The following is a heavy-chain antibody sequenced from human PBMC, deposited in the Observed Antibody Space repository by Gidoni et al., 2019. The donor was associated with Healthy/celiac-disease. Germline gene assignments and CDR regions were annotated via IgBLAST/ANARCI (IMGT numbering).Heavy chain of an antibody. CDR2: T. J-gene: IGHJ4*02. CDR3: ARQGYYYDSSGRERYFDY. D-gene: IGHD3-22*01. Sequence: TYYNPSLKSRVTISVDTSKNQFSLKLSSVTAADTAVYYCARQGYYYDSSGRERYFDYWGQGTLVTVSS. V-gene: IGHV4-39*01.